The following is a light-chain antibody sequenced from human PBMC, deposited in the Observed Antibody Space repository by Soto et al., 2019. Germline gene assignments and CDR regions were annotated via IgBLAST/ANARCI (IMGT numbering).Light chain of an antibody. J-gene: IGKJ2*01. CDR3: MQGTHLPLS. V-gene: IGKV2-30*01. CDR1: QGLVYSDGAVY. CDR2: RVS. Sequence: DVVLTQSPLSLSVTVGQPATISCRSTQGLVYSDGAVYLTWFHQRPGQSPRQLIYRVSTRDSGVHDRFIFGGSGSHFTLNISSVKAEYVLMYYCMQGTHLPLSFGQGTNLQIK.